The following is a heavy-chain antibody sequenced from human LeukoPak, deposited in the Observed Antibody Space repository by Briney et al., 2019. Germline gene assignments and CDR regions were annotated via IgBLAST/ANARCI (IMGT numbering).Heavy chain of an antibody. D-gene: IGHD3-16*01. CDR1: GGSISSGYW. CDR3: ARQGDYVVDY. J-gene: IGHJ4*02. V-gene: IGHV4-4*02. Sequence: PSGTLSLTCTVSGGSISSGYWWSRVRQPPGKGLEWIAEIHHSGSANYNPSLKSRVAISVDKSNNQFSLNLSSVTAADTAVYYCARQGDYVVDYWGQGTLVTVSS. CDR2: IHHSGSA.